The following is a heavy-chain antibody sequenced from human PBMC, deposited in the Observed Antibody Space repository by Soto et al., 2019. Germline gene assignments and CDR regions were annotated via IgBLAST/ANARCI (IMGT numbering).Heavy chain of an antibody. CDR3: AKDLGLGTFDYCLDY. Sequence: GGSLGLSCTASGFSFDSYAMHWVRQVPGKGLEWVSLISWDGGNTYYADSVKGRFTISRDNSKNSLYLQMNSLRADDTAFYYCAKDLGLGTFDYCLDYWGQGTLVTVSS. V-gene: IGHV3-43D*04. J-gene: IGHJ4*02. CDR1: GFSFDSYA. CDR2: ISWDGGNT. D-gene: IGHD7-27*01.